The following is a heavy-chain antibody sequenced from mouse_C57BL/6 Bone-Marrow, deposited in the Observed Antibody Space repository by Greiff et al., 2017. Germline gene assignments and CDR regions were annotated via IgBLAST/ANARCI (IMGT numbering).Heavy chain of an antibody. CDR1: GYTFTSYW. CDR3: AREGIYYGNSYAMDY. V-gene: IGHV1-64*01. D-gene: IGHD2-1*01. CDR2: IHPNSGSA. Sequence: VQLQQPGAELVKPGASVKLSCKASGYTFTSYWMHWVKQSPGQGLEWIGMIHPNSGSANYNEKFKSKATLTVDKSSSTAYMQLSSLTSEDSAVYYCAREGIYYGNSYAMDYWGQGTSVTVSS. J-gene: IGHJ4*01.